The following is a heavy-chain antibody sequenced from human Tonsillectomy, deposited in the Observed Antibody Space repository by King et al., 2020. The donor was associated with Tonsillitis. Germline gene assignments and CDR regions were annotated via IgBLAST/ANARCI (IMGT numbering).Heavy chain of an antibody. V-gene: IGHV3-48*01. CDR1: GFTFSMYS. CDR3: AREVGALEWLFDY. D-gene: IGHD3-3*01. J-gene: IGHJ4*02. CDR2: ISSSSSTI. Sequence: QLVRSGGGLVQPGGSLRLSCAASGFTFSMYSMNWVRQAPGKGLEWGSYISSSSSTIYYADSVKGRFTISRDNAKNSLYLQMNSLRADDTAVYYCAREVGALEWLFDYWGQGILVTVSS.